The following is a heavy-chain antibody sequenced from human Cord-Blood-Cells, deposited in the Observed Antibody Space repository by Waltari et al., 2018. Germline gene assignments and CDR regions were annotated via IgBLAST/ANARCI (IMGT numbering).Heavy chain of an antibody. V-gene: IGHV1-69*01. J-gene: IGHJ6*02. CDR2: IIPIFGTA. Sequence: QVQLVQSGAEVKKPGYSVKVSCKASGGTFSSYAISWVRQAPGPGREWMGGIIPIFGTANYAQKFQGRVTITADESTSTAYMELSSLRSEDTAVYYCARMAVRGVIIKYYYYGMDVWGQGTTVTVSS. CDR1: GGTFSSYA. D-gene: IGHD3-10*01. CDR3: ARMAVRGVIIKYYYYGMDV.